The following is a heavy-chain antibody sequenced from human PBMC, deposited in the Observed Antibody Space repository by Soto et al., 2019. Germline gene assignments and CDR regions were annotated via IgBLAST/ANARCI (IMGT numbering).Heavy chain of an antibody. D-gene: IGHD1-7*01. V-gene: IGHV3-11*01. CDR3: ARLRDVLQNSANYDGAFDM. J-gene: IGHJ3*02. Sequence: QVQLVESGGGLVKPGGSLRLSCAVSEFTFSDYDMNWIRQAPGKGLEWVSHISSTGRTIYYADSVEGRFTISRDNAKNALYLQMSSLRAEDTAVYYCARLRDVLQNSANYDGAFDMWGQGTMVTVSP. CDR2: ISSTGRTI. CDR1: EFTFSDYD.